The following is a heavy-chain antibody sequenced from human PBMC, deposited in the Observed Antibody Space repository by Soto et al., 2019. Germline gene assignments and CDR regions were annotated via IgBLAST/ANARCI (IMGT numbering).Heavy chain of an antibody. Sequence: PGESLKISFKGAGYSVTSYWIGWGRQMPGKGLEWMGIIYPGDSDTRYSPSFQGQVTNSADKSISTAYLQWSSLKAPDTAMYYCAGRRQLFHAFDIWGQGTMVTVSS. V-gene: IGHV5-51*01. J-gene: IGHJ3*02. CDR2: IYPGDSDT. D-gene: IGHD6-6*01. CDR1: GYSVTSYW. CDR3: AGRRQLFHAFDI.